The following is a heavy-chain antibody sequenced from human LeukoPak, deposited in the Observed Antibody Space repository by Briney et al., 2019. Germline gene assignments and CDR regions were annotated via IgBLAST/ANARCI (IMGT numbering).Heavy chain of an antibody. CDR3: ARALWSGPVYYGMDV. J-gene: IGHJ6*02. Sequence: GGSLRLSCAASGFTFSNYNFYWVRQAPGKGLEWVSSISSTSSYIYYADSMKGRFTISRDNAKNSLYLQMNSLRAEDTAVYYCARALWSGPVYYGMDVWGQGTTVTVSS. CDR2: ISSTSSYI. V-gene: IGHV3-21*01. CDR1: GFTFSNYN. D-gene: IGHD3-10*01.